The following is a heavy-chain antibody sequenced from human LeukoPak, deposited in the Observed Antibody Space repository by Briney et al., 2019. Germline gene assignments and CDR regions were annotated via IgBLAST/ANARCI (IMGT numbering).Heavy chain of an antibody. D-gene: IGHD3-16*01. CDR2: MSPNSGNT. CDR3: ARGMTQCMDV. CDR1: GDTFTSYD. V-gene: IGHV1-8*01. Sequence: GASVKVSCKTSGDTFTSYDINWVRQATGQGLEWMVYMSPNSGNTGYVQKFQGRVTMTRNTSINTAYMELSSLRSEDAAVYYCARGMTQCMDVWGKGTTVTVSS. J-gene: IGHJ6*03.